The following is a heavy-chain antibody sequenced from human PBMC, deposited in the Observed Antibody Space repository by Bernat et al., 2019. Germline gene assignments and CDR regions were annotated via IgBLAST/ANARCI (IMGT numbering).Heavy chain of an antibody. CDR3: AKGSIVLMGYPLIDY. Sequence: EVQLLESGGGLVQPGGSLRLSCAASGFTLSSYAMSWVRQAPGKGLEWVSAISGSGGSTYYADSVKGRFTISRDNSKNTLYLQMNSLRAEDTAVYYCAKGSIVLMGYPLIDYWGQGTLVTVSS. J-gene: IGHJ4*02. V-gene: IGHV3-23*01. D-gene: IGHD2-8*01. CDR1: GFTLSSYA. CDR2: ISGSGGST.